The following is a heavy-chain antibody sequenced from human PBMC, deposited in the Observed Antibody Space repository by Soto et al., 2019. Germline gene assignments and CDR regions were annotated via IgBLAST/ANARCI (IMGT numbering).Heavy chain of an antibody. Sequence: ASVKVSCKASGYTFTSYYMHWVRQAPGRGLEWMGIINPSGGSTSYAQKFQGRVTMTRDTSTSTVYMELSSLRSEDTAVYYCARDYYDSSGYSPDAFEIWGQGTMVTVSS. CDR2: INPSGGST. V-gene: IGHV1-46*01. CDR1: GYTFTSYY. CDR3: ARDYYDSSGYSPDAFEI. D-gene: IGHD3-22*01. J-gene: IGHJ3*02.